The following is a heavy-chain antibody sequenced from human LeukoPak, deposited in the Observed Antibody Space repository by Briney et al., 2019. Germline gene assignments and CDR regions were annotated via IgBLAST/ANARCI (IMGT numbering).Heavy chain of an antibody. CDR3: ARHKTSAAPDY. D-gene: IGHD6-13*01. J-gene: IGHJ4*02. CDR1: GGSISSYY. V-gene: IGHV4-34*01. Sequence: KPSETLSLTCTVSGGSISSYYWSWIRQPPGKGLEWIGEINHSGSTNYNPSLKSRVTISVDTSKNQFSLKLSSVTAADTAVYYCARHKTSAAPDYWGQGTLVTVSS. CDR2: INHSGST.